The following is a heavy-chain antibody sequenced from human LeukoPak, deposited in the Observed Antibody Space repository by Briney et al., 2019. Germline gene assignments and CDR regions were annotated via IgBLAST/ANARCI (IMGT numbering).Heavy chain of an antibody. J-gene: IGHJ6*03. CDR1: GYTFTSYG. V-gene: IGHV1-18*01. CDR2: ISAYNGNT. Sequence: GASVKVSCKASGYTFTSYGISWVRQAPGQGLEWMGWISAYNGNTNYAQKLQGRVTMTTDTSTSTAYMELSSLRSEDTAVYYCARGWGYCSSTSCLGAVIDYYYMDVWGKGTTVTVSS. CDR3: ARGWGYCSSTSCLGAVIDYYYMDV. D-gene: IGHD2-2*01.